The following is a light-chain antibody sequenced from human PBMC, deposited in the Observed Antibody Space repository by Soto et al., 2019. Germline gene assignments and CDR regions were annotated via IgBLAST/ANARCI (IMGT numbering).Light chain of an antibody. CDR3: QQDGSSSGT. Sequence: EIVLTQSPGTLSLSPGERATLSCRASQSVSSSYLAWYQQNPGQAPRLLLYGASSRATGIPDRFSGSGSGTDFTLAISRLEPEDFAVYYCQQDGSSSGTFGQGTKVEIK. CDR2: GAS. J-gene: IGKJ1*01. V-gene: IGKV3-20*01. CDR1: QSVSSSY.